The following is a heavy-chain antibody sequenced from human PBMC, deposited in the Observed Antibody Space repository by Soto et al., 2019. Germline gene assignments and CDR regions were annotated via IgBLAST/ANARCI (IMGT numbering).Heavy chain of an antibody. CDR3: ARGGSWFDP. CDR1: SGSTSPHY. V-gene: IGHV4-59*11. Sequence: PSETLSLTCTVSSGSTSPHYWGWIRQSPGKGLEWIAYIYFTGSTNYNPSLKSRVTISIDTSKNQFSLKLTSVTAADTAVYYCARGGSWFDPWGQGTLVTVSS. J-gene: IGHJ5*02. CDR2: IYFTGST.